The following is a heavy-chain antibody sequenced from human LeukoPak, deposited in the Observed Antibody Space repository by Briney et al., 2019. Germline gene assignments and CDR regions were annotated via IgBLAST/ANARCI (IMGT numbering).Heavy chain of an antibody. Sequence: GGSLRLSCAASGFTFSSYSMNWVRQAPGKGLEWVSSISSSSYIYYADSVKGRFTVSRDNAKNSLYLQMNSLRAEDTAVYYCARAPVGYCSSTSCYFDYWGQGTLVTVSS. CDR2: ISSSSYI. J-gene: IGHJ4*02. CDR3: ARAPVGYCSSTSCYFDY. V-gene: IGHV3-21*01. D-gene: IGHD2-2*01. CDR1: GFTFSSYS.